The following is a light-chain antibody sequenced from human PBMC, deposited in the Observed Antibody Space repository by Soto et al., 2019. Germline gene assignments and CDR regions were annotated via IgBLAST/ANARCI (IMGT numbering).Light chain of an antibody. CDR1: GSDIGNYNY. CDR2: GVS. V-gene: IGLV2-14*01. CDR3: SSYSAYTTHWL. J-gene: IGLJ3*02. Sequence: QSALTQPASVSGSPGQSITISCTGTGSDIGNYNYVSWYQQHPGKAPKLMIYGVSNRPSGVSNRFSGSKSGTAASLTISGLQAEDEADYYCSSYSAYTTHWLFGGGTKVTVL.